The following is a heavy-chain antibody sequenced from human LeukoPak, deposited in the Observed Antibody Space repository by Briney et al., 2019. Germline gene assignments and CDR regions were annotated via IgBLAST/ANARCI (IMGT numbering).Heavy chain of an antibody. J-gene: IGHJ5*02. Sequence: ASVKVSCRASGYTFTYYYCHWVRQAPGQGLEWMGWINPDNGGTNYQGRVTMTRDTSIRTVYMDLSRLRSDDTAVFYCTREARVGNRFEPWGQGTQVTVSS. CDR2: INPDNGGT. CDR1: GYTFTYYY. D-gene: IGHD2-2*01. V-gene: IGHV1-2*02. CDR3: TREARVGNRFEP.